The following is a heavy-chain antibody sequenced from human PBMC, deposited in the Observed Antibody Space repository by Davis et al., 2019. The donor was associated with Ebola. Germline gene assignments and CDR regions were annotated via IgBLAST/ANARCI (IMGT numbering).Heavy chain of an antibody. CDR1: GFTFSSYS. Sequence: PGGSLRLSCAASGFTFSSYSMNWVRQAPGKGLEWVAVIWYDGSNKYYADSVKGRFTISRDNSKNTLYLQMNSLRAEDTAVYYCARGTFGGSYYFDYWGQGTLVTVSS. J-gene: IGHJ4*02. D-gene: IGHD1-26*01. CDR3: ARGTFGGSYYFDY. V-gene: IGHV3-33*08. CDR2: IWYDGSNK.